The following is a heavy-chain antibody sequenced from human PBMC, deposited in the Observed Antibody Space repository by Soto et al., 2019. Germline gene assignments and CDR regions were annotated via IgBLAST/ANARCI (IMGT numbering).Heavy chain of an antibody. J-gene: IGHJ4*02. Sequence: GGSLRLSCAASGFTFSNYWMSWVRQAPGKGLEWVANIKQDGSEKYQVDSVQGRFTISRDNAKKSLYLQMNSLRAEDTAVYYCTRVYATYGDYLLDFWGQGTLVTVSS. CDR2: IKQDGSEK. D-gene: IGHD4-17*01. CDR1: GFTFSNYW. V-gene: IGHV3-7*01. CDR3: TRVYATYGDYLLDF.